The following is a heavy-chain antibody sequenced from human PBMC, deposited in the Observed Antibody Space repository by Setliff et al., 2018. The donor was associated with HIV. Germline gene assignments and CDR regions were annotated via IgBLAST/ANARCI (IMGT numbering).Heavy chain of an antibody. CDR3: ARDSRDIVVVIAPEPEPYYYYGMDV. J-gene: IGHJ6*04. CDR2: IIPILGTT. D-gene: IGHD2-15*01. Sequence: SVKVSCKASGGTFSSYAISWVRQAPGQGLEWMGGIIPILGTTNYAQKFQGRVTITRDTSASTAYMELSSLRSEDTAVYYCARDSRDIVVVIAPEPEPYYYYGMDVWGEGTTVTVSS. V-gene: IGHV1-69*05. CDR1: GGTFSSYA.